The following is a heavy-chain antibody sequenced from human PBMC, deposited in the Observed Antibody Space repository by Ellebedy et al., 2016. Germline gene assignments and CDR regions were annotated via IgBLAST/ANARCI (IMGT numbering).Heavy chain of an antibody. V-gene: IGHV3-23*01. Sequence: GGSLRLSXVGSGFTFENYAMSWVRQAPGKGLEWVSIITGGATATYNADSVKGRFIISRDNSKNTVYLQMNSLRVEDTAVYYCAKMVSRYYESSGYYPDYWGQGSLVTVSS. CDR1: GFTFENYA. J-gene: IGHJ4*02. CDR2: ITGGATAT. D-gene: IGHD3-22*01. CDR3: AKMVSRYYESSGYYPDY.